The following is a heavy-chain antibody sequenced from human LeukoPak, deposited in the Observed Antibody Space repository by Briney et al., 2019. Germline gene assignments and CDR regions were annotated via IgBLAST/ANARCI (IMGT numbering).Heavy chain of an antibody. D-gene: IGHD4-17*01. CDR1: GFTFSSFA. CDR2: ISGSGGST. J-gene: IGHJ4*02. Sequence: GGSLRLSCAASGFTFSSFAMSWVRQAPGKGLEWVSTISGSGGSTNYADSVKGRFTFSRDNSKNTLYLQMNSLRAEDTAIYYCAKDLPDFGDFVEGYWGQGTLVTVSS. CDR3: AKDLPDFGDFVEGY. V-gene: IGHV3-23*01.